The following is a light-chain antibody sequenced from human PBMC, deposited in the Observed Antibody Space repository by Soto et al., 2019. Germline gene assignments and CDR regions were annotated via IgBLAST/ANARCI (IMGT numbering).Light chain of an antibody. Sequence: EIVLTQSPGTLSLSPGEGATLSCRASQSVSSSHLAWYQQKPGQAPRLLIYDASSRATGILDRFSGSGFGTDFTLTISSLDPEDSAVYYCQQYGNLLLTFGGGTKVDIK. CDR2: DAS. V-gene: IGKV3-20*01. CDR1: QSVSSSH. J-gene: IGKJ4*01. CDR3: QQYGNLLLT.